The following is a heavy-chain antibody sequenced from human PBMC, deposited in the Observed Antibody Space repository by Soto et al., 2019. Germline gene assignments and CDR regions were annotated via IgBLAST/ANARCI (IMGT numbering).Heavy chain of an antibody. V-gene: IGHV3-23*01. CDR1: GFTFSSYA. CDR3: AKDGYYDEDPNESIYGMDV. J-gene: IGHJ6*02. D-gene: IGHD3-16*01. CDR2: ISGSGGST. Sequence: GGSLRLSCAASGFTFSSYAMSWVRQAPGKGLEWVSAISGSGGSTYYADSVKGRFTISRDNSKNTLYLQMNSLRAEDTAVYYCAKDGYYDEDPNESIYGMDVWGQGTTVTVSS.